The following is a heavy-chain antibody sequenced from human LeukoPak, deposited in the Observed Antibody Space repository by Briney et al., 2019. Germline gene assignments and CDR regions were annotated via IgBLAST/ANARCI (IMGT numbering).Heavy chain of an antibody. J-gene: IGHJ4*02. CDR3: ARARTMRGPETPPYYFDY. Sequence: ASVNVSCKASGYTLTTYDITWVRQAAGQGLEWMGWMNPSSGDTVFPQKFQGRVTLTRNTSINTAYMELSSLTPEDTAVYYCARARTMRGPETPPYYFDYWGRGTLVTVSS. CDR2: MNPSSGDT. D-gene: IGHD2-15*01. CDR1: GYTLTTYD. V-gene: IGHV1-8*03.